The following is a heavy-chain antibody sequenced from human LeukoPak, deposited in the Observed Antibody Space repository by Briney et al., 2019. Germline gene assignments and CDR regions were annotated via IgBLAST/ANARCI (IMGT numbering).Heavy chain of an antibody. V-gene: IGHV3-21*01. CDR1: GFTFSSYS. CDR2: ISYSISYI. CDR3: ARGSFDGSGSYPNWFDP. D-gene: IGHD3-10*01. Sequence: PGGSLRLSCAASGFTFSSYSLNWVRQAPGKGLEWVSSISYSISYIYYADSVKGRFTISRDNAKNSLYLQMNSLRAEDTAVYYCARGSFDGSGSYPNWFDPWGQGTLVTVSS. J-gene: IGHJ5*02.